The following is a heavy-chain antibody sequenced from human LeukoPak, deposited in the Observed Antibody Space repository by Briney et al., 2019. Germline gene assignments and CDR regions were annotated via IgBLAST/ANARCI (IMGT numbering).Heavy chain of an antibody. V-gene: IGHV3-23*01. Sequence: GGSLRLSCSASGFTFRSYVMTWVRQAPGKGLEWVSSIDGTSDTTYYVDSVKGRFTISRDNSKNTLYLQMNSLRAEDTAIFYCARGVSGWPYYLDYWGQGTLVTVSS. D-gene: IGHD6-19*01. CDR3: ARGVSGWPYYLDY. CDR1: GFTFRSYV. J-gene: IGHJ4*02. CDR2: IDGTSDTT.